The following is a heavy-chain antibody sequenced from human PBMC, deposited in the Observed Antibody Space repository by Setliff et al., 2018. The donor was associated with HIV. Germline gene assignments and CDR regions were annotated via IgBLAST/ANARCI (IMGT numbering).Heavy chain of an antibody. CDR3: GRSGKSGELYAY. V-gene: IGHV5-51*01. Sequence: PGESLKISCKGSGYSFTNFWVGWVRQMPGKGLEWMGIIYPIDSDTKYSPSFWGRVTISVDKSLNTAYLHWNSLKPADTAMYFCGRSGKSGELYAYWGQGTLVTVXS. CDR1: GYSFTNFW. D-gene: IGHD2-8*01. CDR2: IYPIDSDT. J-gene: IGHJ4*02.